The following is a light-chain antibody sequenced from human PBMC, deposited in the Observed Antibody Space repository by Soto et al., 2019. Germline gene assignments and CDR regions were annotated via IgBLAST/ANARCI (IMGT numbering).Light chain of an antibody. Sequence: EIVLTQSPGTLSLSPGERATLSCRASQSVSSSYLAWYQQKPGQAPRLLIYGASSQATGIPDRFSGSGSGTDFTLSSSRPEPEDVAVYYCQQYGSSHTFGQGTKVEIK. CDR3: QQYGSSHT. J-gene: IGKJ2*01. V-gene: IGKV3-20*01. CDR1: QSVSSSY. CDR2: GAS.